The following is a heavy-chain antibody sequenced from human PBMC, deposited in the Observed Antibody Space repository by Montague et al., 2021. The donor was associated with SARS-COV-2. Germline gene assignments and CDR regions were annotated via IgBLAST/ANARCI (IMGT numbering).Heavy chain of an antibody. Sequence: SETLSLTCSVSGGPISGYYWSWIRQSPGKGLEWIGYIYYSGGTIYNPSLKSRVIISVDTSKSQFSLKLSSVTAADTAVYYCARDRFIAGGSLPHGFDPWGQGTLVTVSS. D-gene: IGHD6-13*01. V-gene: IGHV4-59*01. CDR2: IYYSGGT. J-gene: IGHJ5*02. CDR1: GGPISGYY. CDR3: ARDRFIAGGSLPHGFDP.